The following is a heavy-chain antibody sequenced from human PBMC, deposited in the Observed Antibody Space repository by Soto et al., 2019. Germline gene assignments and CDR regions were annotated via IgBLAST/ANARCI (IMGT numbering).Heavy chain of an antibody. D-gene: IGHD1-26*01. CDR2: TYYRSKWYN. CDR1: GDSVSSSSVT. CDR3: IRLIGNSWLDF. Sequence: QVQLQQSEPGLVKPSQTLSLTCAISGDSVSSSSVTWNWIRQSPSRGLEWLGRTYYRSKWYNDSAESLKSRITINPDTSKNQFSLHLNSVTPEDTAVYYCIRLIGNSWLDFWGQGTLVTVSS. V-gene: IGHV6-1*01. J-gene: IGHJ5*01.